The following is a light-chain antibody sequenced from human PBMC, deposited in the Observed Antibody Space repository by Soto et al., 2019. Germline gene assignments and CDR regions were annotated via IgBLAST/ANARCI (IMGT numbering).Light chain of an antibody. CDR3: QQYNDWPPWT. V-gene: IGKV1-5*01. CDR1: QTISSW. J-gene: IGKJ1*01. CDR2: DAS. Sequence: IHMTHSPSTLSASVLYRVTITFLSSQTISSWLAWYQQKPGKAPKLLIYDASNLQSGVPSRFSGSGSGTEFTLTVSSLQSEDFAVYYCQQYNDWPPWTFGQGTKVDIK.